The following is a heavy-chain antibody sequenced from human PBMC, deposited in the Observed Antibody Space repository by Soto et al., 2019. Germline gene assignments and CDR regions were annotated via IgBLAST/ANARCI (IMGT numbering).Heavy chain of an antibody. D-gene: IGHD6-13*01. Sequence: SETLSLTCTVSGGSISSYYWSWIRQPPGKGLEWIGYIYYSGSTNYNPSLKSRVTISVDTSKNQFSLKLSSVTAADTAVYYCARDQQSIAAAGSPWHYYYGMDVWGQGTTVTASS. V-gene: IGHV4-59*01. CDR2: IYYSGST. CDR1: GGSISSYY. J-gene: IGHJ6*02. CDR3: ARDQQSIAAAGSPWHYYYGMDV.